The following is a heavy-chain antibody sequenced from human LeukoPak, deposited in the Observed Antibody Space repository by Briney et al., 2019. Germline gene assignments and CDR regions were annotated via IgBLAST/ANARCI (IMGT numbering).Heavy chain of an antibody. J-gene: IGHJ4*02. CDR1: GVSISSGGYC. CDR3: ARELGYCSGGSCYSGRVIDY. CDR2: IYYSGST. Sequence: SETLSLTCTVSGVSISSGGYCWGWLRQHPGKGLEWIGYIYYSGSTYYNPSLKSRVTISVDTSKNQFSLKLSSVTAADTAVYYCARELGYCSGGSCYSGRVIDYWGQGTLVTVSS. D-gene: IGHD2-15*01. V-gene: IGHV4-31*03.